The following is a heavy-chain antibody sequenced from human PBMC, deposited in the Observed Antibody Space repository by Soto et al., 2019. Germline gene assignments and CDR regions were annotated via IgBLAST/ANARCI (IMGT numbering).Heavy chain of an antibody. D-gene: IGHD6-6*01. CDR3: ARRSSSGYNFDS. J-gene: IGHJ4*02. CDR2: IYSGDSDT. V-gene: IGHV5-51*01. Sequence: GESLKISCKGSGYSFSSYWIGWVRQMPGKGLEWMGIIYSGDSDTRYSPSFQGQVTISADKSITTTFLQWSSLKASDTAIYYCARRSSSGYNFDSWGQGALVTVSS. CDR1: GYSFSSYW.